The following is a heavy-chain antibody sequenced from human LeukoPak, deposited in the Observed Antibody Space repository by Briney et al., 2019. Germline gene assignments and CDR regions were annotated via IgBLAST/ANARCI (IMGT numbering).Heavy chain of an antibody. D-gene: IGHD3-10*01. CDR2: IGGSGVST. CDR3: ASFRGVGWDFVY. Sequence: GGSLRLSCAASGFTFSSYGMSWVRQAPGKGLEWVSGIGGSGVSTYYADSVKGRFTISRDNSKNTLYLQINSLRAEDTAVYYCASFRGVGWDFVYWGQGTLVTVSS. J-gene: IGHJ4*02. CDR1: GFTFSSYG. V-gene: IGHV3-23*01.